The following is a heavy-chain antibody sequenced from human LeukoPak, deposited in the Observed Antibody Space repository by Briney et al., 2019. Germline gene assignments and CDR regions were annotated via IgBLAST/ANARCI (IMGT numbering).Heavy chain of an antibody. CDR2: IIPIFGTA. Sequence: SVKVSCKASGGTFSSYAISWVRQAPGQGLEWMGGIIPIFGTANYAQKFQGRVTITTDESTSTAYMELSSLRSEDTAVYYCAKSPGVFWSGYLFHWGQGTLVTVSS. D-gene: IGHD3-3*01. CDR1: GGTFSSYA. CDR3: AKSPGVFWSGYLFH. J-gene: IGHJ4*02. V-gene: IGHV1-69*05.